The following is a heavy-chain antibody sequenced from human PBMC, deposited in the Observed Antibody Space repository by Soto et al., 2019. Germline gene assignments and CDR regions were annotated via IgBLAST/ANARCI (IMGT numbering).Heavy chain of an antibody. Sequence: XGSLRLSCAASGFTFSSYAMNWVRQAPGKGPEWVSHISVTGDTYYADSVKGRFTISRDNPKNTLFLQMNSLRAEDTAVYYCAKSLNTATSFDYWGQGTPVTVSS. CDR2: ISVTGDT. J-gene: IGHJ4*02. CDR1: GFTFSSYA. CDR3: AKSLNTATSFDY. V-gene: IGHV3-23*01.